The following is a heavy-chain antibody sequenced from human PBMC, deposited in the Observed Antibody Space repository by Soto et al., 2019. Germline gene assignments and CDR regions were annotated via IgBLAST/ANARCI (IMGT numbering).Heavy chain of an antibody. CDR2: ISAYNGNT. Sequence: ASVKVSCKASGYTFTSYGISWVRQAPGQGLEWMGWISAYNGNTNYAQKLQGRVTMTTDRSTSTAYMELRSLRSDDTAVYSCASHDSSGYYYYFDYWGQVTLVTVS. J-gene: IGHJ4*02. V-gene: IGHV1-18*01. CDR3: ASHDSSGYYYYFDY. D-gene: IGHD3-22*01. CDR1: GYTFTSYG.